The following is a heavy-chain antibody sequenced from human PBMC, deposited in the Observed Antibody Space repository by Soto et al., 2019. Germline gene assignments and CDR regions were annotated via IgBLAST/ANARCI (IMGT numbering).Heavy chain of an antibody. J-gene: IGHJ4*02. CDR2: ISAYNGNT. Sequence: ASLKVSYQASGYTCIGYGISWVRQATGPALEWMGWISAYNGNTNYAQKLQGRVTMTTDTSTSTAYMELGSLRSEDTAVYYCVRDPSSGYRSFDYWGQGTLFTVS. CDR1: GYTCIGYG. V-gene: IGHV1-18*01. D-gene: IGHD3-22*01. CDR3: VRDPSSGYRSFDY.